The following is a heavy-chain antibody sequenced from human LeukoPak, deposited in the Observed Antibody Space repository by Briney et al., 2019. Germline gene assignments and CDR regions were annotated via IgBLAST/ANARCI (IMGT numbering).Heavy chain of an antibody. D-gene: IGHD1-26*01. V-gene: IGHV3-21*01. CDR3: ARGWSNYYGMDV. Sequence: GGSLRLSCAASGFTFSSYSMNWVRQAPGKGLEWVSSISSSSSYIYYADSVKGRFTISRDNAKNSLYLQMSSLRAEDTAVYYCARGWSNYYGMDVWGQGTTVTVSS. CDR1: GFTFSSYS. J-gene: IGHJ6*02. CDR2: ISSSSSYI.